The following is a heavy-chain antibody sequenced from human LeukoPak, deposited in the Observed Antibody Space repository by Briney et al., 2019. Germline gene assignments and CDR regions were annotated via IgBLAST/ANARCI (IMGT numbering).Heavy chain of an antibody. Sequence: GGSQRLSCAASGFTFSDYSMNWIRQAPGKGLEWVSSISSISGHIYYADSVKGRFTISRDNAKNSLYLQMNSLRDEDTAVYYCARLFRAGGDYWGQGTLVTVSS. CDR3: ARLFRAGGDY. J-gene: IGHJ4*02. CDR1: GFTFSDYS. V-gene: IGHV3-21*06. CDR2: ISSISGHI. D-gene: IGHD2-21*01.